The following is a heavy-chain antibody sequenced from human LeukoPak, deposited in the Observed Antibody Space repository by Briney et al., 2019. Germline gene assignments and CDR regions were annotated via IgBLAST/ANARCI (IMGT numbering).Heavy chain of an antibody. Sequence: ASVNVSCMASGYTFTSYYMHWLRQAPRQGLEWMGKINPSGCSTRHAQMLQGTVTITSDTSTSTVYMELSRLRYEDTAVYYCAREWRYSGSHFDYWGQGTLVTVSS. J-gene: IGHJ4*02. D-gene: IGHD1-26*01. CDR1: GYTFTSYY. CDR2: INPSGCST. CDR3: AREWRYSGSHFDY. V-gene: IGHV1-46*01.